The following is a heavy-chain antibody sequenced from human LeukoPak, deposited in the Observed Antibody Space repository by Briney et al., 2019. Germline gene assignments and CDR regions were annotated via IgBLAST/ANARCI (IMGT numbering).Heavy chain of an antibody. V-gene: IGHV3-73*01. Sequence: GGSLTLSCAASGFTFSGSAMHWVRQASGKGLEWVGRIRSKANSYATAYAASVKGRFTISRDDSKNTAYLQMNSLKTEDTAVYYCTSQEVGEYFDYWGQGTLVTVSS. CDR2: IRSKANSYAT. CDR1: GFTFSGSA. CDR3: TSQEVGEYFDY. D-gene: IGHD3-10*01. J-gene: IGHJ4*02.